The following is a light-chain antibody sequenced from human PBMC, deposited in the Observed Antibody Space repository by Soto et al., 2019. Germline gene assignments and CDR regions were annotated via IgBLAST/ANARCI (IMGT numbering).Light chain of an antibody. Sequence: HSVLTQPPSVSGAPGQRVTISCTGSSSNIGAGYDVHWYQQLPGTAPKLLIYGNSNRPSGVPDRFSGSKSGTSASLAITGLQAEDEAHYYCQSYDSSLSGSNWVFGGGTKLTVL. CDR2: GNS. J-gene: IGLJ3*02. CDR3: QSYDSSLSGSNWV. V-gene: IGLV1-40*01. CDR1: SSNIGAGYD.